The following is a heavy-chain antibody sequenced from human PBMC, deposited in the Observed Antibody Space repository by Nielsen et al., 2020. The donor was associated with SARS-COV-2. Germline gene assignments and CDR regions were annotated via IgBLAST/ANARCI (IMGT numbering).Heavy chain of an antibody. D-gene: IGHD3-3*01. J-gene: IGHJ6*02. CDR3: ARLGPDYDFWSGSIFGYYGMDV. CDR2: IYYSGST. CDR1: GGSISSSSYY. Sequence: SETLSLTCTVSGGSISSSSYYWGWIRQPPGKGLEWIGSIYYSGSTYYNPSLKSRVTISVDTSKNQFSLKLSSVTAADTAVYYCARLGPDYDFWSGSIFGYYGMDVWGQGTTVTVSS. V-gene: IGHV4-39*01.